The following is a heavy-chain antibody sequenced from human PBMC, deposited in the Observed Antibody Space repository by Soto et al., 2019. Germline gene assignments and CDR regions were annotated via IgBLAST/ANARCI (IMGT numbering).Heavy chain of an antibody. CDR2: INPNSGGT. V-gene: IGHV1-2*04. CDR3: ARGGSYSRGYYGMDA. J-gene: IGHJ6*02. CDR1: GYTFTGYY. Sequence: GASVKVYCKASGYTFTGYYMHWVRQAPGQGLEWMGWINPNSGGTNYAQKFQGWVTMTRDTSISTAYMELSRLRSDDTAVYYCARGGSYSRGYYGMDAWGQGTTVTVSS. D-gene: IGHD1-26*01.